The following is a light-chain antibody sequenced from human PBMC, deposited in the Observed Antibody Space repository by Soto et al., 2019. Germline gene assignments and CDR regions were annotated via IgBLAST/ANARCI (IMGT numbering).Light chain of an antibody. CDR1: QSISSW. V-gene: IGKV1-5*01. CDR2: DAS. CDR3: QQYNSSPLT. Sequence: DIQMTKSPSTLSASVGDRVTITCRASQSISSWLAWYQQKPGKAPKLLIYDASSLESGVPSRFSGSGSGTEFTLTISSLQPDDFATYYCQQYNSSPLTFGGGTKVDIK. J-gene: IGKJ4*01.